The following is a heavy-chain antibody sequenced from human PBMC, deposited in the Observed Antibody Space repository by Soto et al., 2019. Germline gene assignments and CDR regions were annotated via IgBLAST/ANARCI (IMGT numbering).Heavy chain of an antibody. CDR1: GGSISRFNW. D-gene: IGHD4-17*01. CDR2: IFHSGST. CDR3: ARGVKVTTVTTPFYYFDN. J-gene: IGHJ4*02. V-gene: IGHV4-4*02. Sequence: QVQLQESGPGLVKPSGTLSLTCAVCGGSISRFNWWSWVRQPPGKGLEWIGEIFHSGSTNYNPSLESRVTISVDKSKNHFSLKLSSVTAADTAVYYCARGVKVTTVTTPFYYFDNWGQGTLVTVSS.